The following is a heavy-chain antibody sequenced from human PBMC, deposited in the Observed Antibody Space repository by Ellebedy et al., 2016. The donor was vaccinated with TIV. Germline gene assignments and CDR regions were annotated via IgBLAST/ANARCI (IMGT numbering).Heavy chain of an antibody. CDR1: GGSVSRSAYY. CDR2: VYYLGGT. V-gene: IGHV4-39*01. J-gene: IGHJ3*02. D-gene: IGHD2-2*01. CDR3: ADQRGLDGFNI. Sequence: SETLSLXXTASGGSVSRSAYYWGWIRQPPGKGLEWIGSVYYLGGTFYNPSLKTRVTISVDTSKNQFSLKLTSVTATDTAVYYCADQRGLDGFNIWGQGTMVTVSS.